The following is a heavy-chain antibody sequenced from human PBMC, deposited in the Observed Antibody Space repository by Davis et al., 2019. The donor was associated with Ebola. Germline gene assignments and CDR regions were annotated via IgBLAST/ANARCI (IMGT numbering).Heavy chain of an antibody. D-gene: IGHD6-13*01. J-gene: IGHJ4*02. CDR1: GGSISSYY. Sequence: SETLSLTCTVSGGSISSYYWSWIRQPPGKGLEWIGYIYYSGSTNYNPSPKSRVTISVDTSKNQFSLKLSSVTAADTAVYYCARWGSSSWYRTFDYWGQGTLVTVSS. CDR2: IYYSGST. CDR3: ARWGSSSWYRTFDY. V-gene: IGHV4-59*01.